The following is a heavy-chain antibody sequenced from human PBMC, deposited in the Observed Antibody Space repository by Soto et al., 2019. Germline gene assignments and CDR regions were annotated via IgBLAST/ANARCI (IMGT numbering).Heavy chain of an antibody. CDR3: GRVGMVFAIQGTYHWFDP. D-gene: IGHD2-8*01. J-gene: IGHJ5*02. Sequence: SETLSLTCTVSGGSISSGDYYWTWIRQPPGKGLEWIGYIYYSGSTYYNPSLKSRVTISVDTSKNQFSLKLSSVTAADTAVYYCGRVGMVFAIQGTYHWFDPWGQGTLVTVSS. CDR2: IYYSGST. CDR1: GGSISSGDYY. V-gene: IGHV4-30-4*01.